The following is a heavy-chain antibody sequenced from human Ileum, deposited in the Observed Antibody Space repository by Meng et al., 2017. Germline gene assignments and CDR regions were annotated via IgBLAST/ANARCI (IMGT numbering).Heavy chain of an antibody. D-gene: IGHD1-26*01. CDR3: ARRIRGGSYLG. V-gene: IGHV4-34*01. CDR2: IHYSGST. Sequence: QLQLMQWGAGMLKPSETLSLTCNVYGGSFTDYYWNWIRQPPGKGLEWIGEIHYSGSTKYNPSLESRVTISEDTSQKQFSLRLSSVTAADTAVYYCARRIRGGSYLGWGQGTLVTVSS. J-gene: IGHJ4*02. CDR1: GGSFTDYY.